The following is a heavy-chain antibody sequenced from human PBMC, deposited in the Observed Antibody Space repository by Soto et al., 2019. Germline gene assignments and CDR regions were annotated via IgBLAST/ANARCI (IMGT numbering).Heavy chain of an antibody. CDR2: INHSGST. Sequence: SETLSLTCAVYGGSFSAYYWSLIRQPPGKGLEWIGEINHSGSTNYNPSLKSRVTIPADKSKNQFSLKLSSVTAADTAVYYCASAHSVLLWFGETHYYFDYWGQGTLVTVSS. J-gene: IGHJ4*02. V-gene: IGHV4-34*01. CDR1: GGSFSAYY. D-gene: IGHD3-10*01. CDR3: ASAHSVLLWFGETHYYFDY.